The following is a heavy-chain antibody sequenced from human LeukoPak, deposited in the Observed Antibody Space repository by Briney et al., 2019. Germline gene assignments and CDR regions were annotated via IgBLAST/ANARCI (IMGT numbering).Heavy chain of an antibody. CDR1: GGSISSSSYY. J-gene: IGHJ4*02. CDR2: IYYSGST. CDR3: ARDRSSGWGFDY. V-gene: IGHV4-39*07. Sequence: SETLSLTCTVSGGSISSSSYYWGWIRQPPGKGLEWIGSIYYSGSTYYNPSLKSRVTISVDTSKNQFSLKLSSVTAADTAVYYCARDRSSGWGFDYWGQGTLVTVSS. D-gene: IGHD6-19*01.